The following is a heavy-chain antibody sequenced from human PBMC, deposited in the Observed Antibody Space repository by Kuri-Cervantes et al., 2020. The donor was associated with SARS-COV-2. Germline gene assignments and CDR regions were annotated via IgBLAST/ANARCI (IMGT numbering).Heavy chain of an antibody. Sequence: VKVSCKASGGTFSSYAISWVRQAPGQGLEWMGGIIPIFGTANYAQKSQGRVTITADESTSTAYMELSSLRSEDTAVYYCASLITIFGVVRAEYFQHWGQGTLVTVSS. V-gene: IGHV1-69*13. J-gene: IGHJ1*01. D-gene: IGHD3-3*01. CDR1: GGTFSSYA. CDR3: ASLITIFGVVRAEYFQH. CDR2: IIPIFGTA.